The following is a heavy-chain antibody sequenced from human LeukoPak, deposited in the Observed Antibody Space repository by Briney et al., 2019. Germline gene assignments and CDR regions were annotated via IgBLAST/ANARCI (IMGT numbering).Heavy chain of an antibody. CDR1: GVSIFSYY. V-gene: IGHV4-59*08. D-gene: IGHD3-9*01. CDR3: ATGRSIRYFDY. Sequence: SETLSLTCPVSGVSIFSYYWNWVRQPPGKGLEWIGYTHYSGSTNYNPSLKSRVTISVDTSKSQFSLKLTSATSADTAVYYCATGRSIRYFDYWGQGTLLTVSS. CDR2: THYSGST. J-gene: IGHJ4*02.